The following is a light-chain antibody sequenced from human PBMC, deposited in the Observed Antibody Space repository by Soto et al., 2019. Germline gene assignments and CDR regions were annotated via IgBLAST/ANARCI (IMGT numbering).Light chain of an antibody. CDR1: RTDVGGYNF. V-gene: IGLV2-14*01. CDR2: EVS. J-gene: IGLJ1*01. CDR3: SSYTTRSSLYV. Sequence: QSVLTQPASVSGSPGQSITISCTGTRTDVGGYNFVSWYQQHPGKAPKLMIFEVSNRPTGVSNRFSGSKSDNTASLTISGLQADDEADYYCSSYTTRSSLYVFGTGTRSPS.